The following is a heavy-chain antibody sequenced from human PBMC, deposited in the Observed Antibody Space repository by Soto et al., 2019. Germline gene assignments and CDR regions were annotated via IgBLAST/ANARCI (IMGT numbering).Heavy chain of an antibody. V-gene: IGHV4-30-2*03. J-gene: IGHJ4*02. CDR3: ARRGSGSYSDY. CDR1: GGSISSGGYS. CDR2: IYHSGST. D-gene: IGHD3-10*01. Sequence: SETLSLTCAVSGGSISSGGYSWSWIRQPPGKGLEWIGYIYHSGSTYYNPSLKSRVTISVDTSKNQFSLKLSSVPAADTAVYYCARRGSGSYSDYWGQGTLVTVSS.